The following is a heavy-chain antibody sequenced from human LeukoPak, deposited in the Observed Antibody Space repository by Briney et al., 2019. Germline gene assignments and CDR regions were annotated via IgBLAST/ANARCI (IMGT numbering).Heavy chain of an antibody. Sequence: SETLSLTCTVSGGSISNSDYYWDWIRQPPGKGLEWIGSINYRGSTYYNPSLESRVTISVDTSKNQFSLKMSSVTAADTAVYYCASHVSGSTYFDYWGQGTLVTVSS. CDR2: INYRGST. J-gene: IGHJ4*02. CDR1: GGSISNSDYY. CDR3: ASHVSGSTYFDY. D-gene: IGHD3-10*01. V-gene: IGHV4-39*01.